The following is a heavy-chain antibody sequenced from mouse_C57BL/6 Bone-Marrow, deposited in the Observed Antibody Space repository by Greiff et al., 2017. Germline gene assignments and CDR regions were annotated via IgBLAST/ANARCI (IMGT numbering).Heavy chain of an antibody. D-gene: IGHD1-1*01. CDR3: ARNHYYGSSYPAWFAY. CDR1: GYTFTSYG. J-gene: IGHJ3*01. V-gene: IGHV1-58*01. CDR2: IYIGNGYT. Sequence: VQLKQSGAELVRPGSSVKMSCKTSGYTFTSYGINWVKQRPGQGLEWIGYIYIGNGYTEYNEKFKGKATLTSDTSSSTAYMQLSSLTSDDSAIYFCARNHYYGSSYPAWFAYWGQGTLVTVSA.